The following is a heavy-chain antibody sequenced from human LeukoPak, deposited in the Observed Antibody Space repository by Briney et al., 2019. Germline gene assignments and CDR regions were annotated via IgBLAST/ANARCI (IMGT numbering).Heavy chain of an antibody. CDR1: GGTLSSYA. V-gene: IGHV1-69*05. CDR2: IIPIFGTA. D-gene: IGHD3-22*01. Sequence: SVNVSCKPSGGTLSSYAISWVRQAPGQGLEWMGRIIPIFGTANYAQKFQGRVTITTDESTSTAYMELSSLRSEDTAVYYCARDYYDSSGYYYFDYWGQGTLVTVSS. J-gene: IGHJ4*02. CDR3: ARDYYDSSGYYYFDY.